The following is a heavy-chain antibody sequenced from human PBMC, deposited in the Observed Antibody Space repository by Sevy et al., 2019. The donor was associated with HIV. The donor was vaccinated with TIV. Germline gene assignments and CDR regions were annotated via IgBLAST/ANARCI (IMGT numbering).Heavy chain of an antibody. CDR3: TTERSRYSYGYMYYFDY. V-gene: IGHV3-15*01. CDR2: IKSKTDGGTT. J-gene: IGHJ4*02. D-gene: IGHD5-18*01. Sequence: GGSLRLSCAASGFTFSNAWMSWVRQAPGKGLEWVGRIKSKTDGGTTDYAAPVKGIFTISRDDSKNTLYLQMNSLKTEDTAVYYCTTERSRYSYGYMYYFDYWGQGTLVTVSS. CDR1: GFTFSNAW.